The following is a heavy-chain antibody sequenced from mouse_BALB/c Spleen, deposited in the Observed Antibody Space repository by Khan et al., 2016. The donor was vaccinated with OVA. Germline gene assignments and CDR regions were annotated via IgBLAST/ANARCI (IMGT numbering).Heavy chain of an antibody. D-gene: IGHD1-1*01. CDR1: GYTFTNYG. J-gene: IGHJ4*01. V-gene: IGHV9-3-1*01. CDR2: INTYTGEP. Sequence: QIQLVQSGPELMKPGATVKISCKASGYTFTNYGMHWVKQAPGKGLKWMGWINTYTGEPTYADDFKGRFAFSLETSASTAYLQINNLKPEDTATYFSAREVSYLYAMDYWGQGTSVTVSS. CDR3: AREVSYLYAMDY.